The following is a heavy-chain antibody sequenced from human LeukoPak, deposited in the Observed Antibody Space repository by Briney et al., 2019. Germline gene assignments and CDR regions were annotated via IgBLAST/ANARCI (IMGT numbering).Heavy chain of an antibody. V-gene: IGHV3-30*18. CDR3: AKDRGRYYGSGVSYGMDV. J-gene: IGHJ6*02. Sequence: GGSLRLSCAASGFTFSSYGMHWVRQAPGKGLEWVAVISYDGSNKYYADSVKGRFTISRDNSKNTLYLQMNSLRAEDTAVYYCAKDRGRYYGSGVSYGMDVWGQGTTVTVSS. CDR2: ISYDGSNK. CDR1: GFTFSSYG. D-gene: IGHD3-10*01.